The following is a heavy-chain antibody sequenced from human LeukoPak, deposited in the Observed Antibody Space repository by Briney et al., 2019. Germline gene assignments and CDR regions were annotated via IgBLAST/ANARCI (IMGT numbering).Heavy chain of an antibody. CDR2: ISVNNGNT. V-gene: IGHV1-18*01. CDR3: ARDSAGDDSSLFDI. Sequence: ASVKSSCKAFGYTFINYGISWVRQTPGHGLERMGWISVNNGNTNYAQKRQGRVTMTTDTSTRTAYMKLRSLRSDDTAVYYCARDSAGDDSSLFDIWGQRTMVTVSS. D-gene: IGHD3-22*01. CDR1: GYTFINYG. J-gene: IGHJ3*02.